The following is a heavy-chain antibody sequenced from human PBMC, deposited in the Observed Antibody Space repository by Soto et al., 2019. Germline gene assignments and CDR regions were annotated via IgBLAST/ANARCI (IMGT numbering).Heavy chain of an antibody. Sequence: ASVKVSCKASGYSFTGRDINWVRQTTGQGLEWMGWMQPSSGRTGYAQKFQGRVTMTRDTSINTAYMELSSLTSDDTAFYYCARGVTAGVDYWGQGTLVTVSS. J-gene: IGHJ4*02. CDR3: ARGVTAGVDY. D-gene: IGHD1-26*01. V-gene: IGHV1-8*01. CDR2: MQPSSGRT. CDR1: GYSFTGRD.